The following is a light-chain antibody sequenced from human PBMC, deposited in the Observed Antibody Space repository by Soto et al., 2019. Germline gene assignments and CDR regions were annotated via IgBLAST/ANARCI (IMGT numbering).Light chain of an antibody. CDR3: QPRSNWPHT. V-gene: IGKV3-11*01. CDR2: DTS. J-gene: IGKJ2*01. CDR1: QSISSY. Sequence: EIVLTQSPATLSLSPGERATLSCRASQSISSYLAWYQQKPGQAPRLLIYDTSNRATGIPARFSGSGSGTDFTLTISSLEPEAFAVYYCQPRSNWPHTFGQGTKLEIK.